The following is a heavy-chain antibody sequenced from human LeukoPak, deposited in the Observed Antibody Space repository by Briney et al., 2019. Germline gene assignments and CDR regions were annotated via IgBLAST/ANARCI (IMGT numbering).Heavy chain of an antibody. D-gene: IGHD1-26*01. CDR2: MNPNSGNT. Sequence: ASLKVSCKASGYTFTSYDINWVRQATGQGLEWMGWMNPNSGNTGYAQKFQGRVTMTRNTSISTAYMELSSLRSEDTAVYYCAGSSTRLLGLFDYWGQGTLVTVSS. V-gene: IGHV1-8*01. J-gene: IGHJ4*02. CDR3: AGSSTRLLGLFDY. CDR1: GYTFTSYD.